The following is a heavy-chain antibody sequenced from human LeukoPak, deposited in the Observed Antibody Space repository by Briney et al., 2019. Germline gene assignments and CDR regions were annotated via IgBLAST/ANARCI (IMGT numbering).Heavy chain of an antibody. J-gene: IGHJ2*01. CDR2: MYSAGTP. CDR1: GFTVNTNY. D-gene: IGHD6-19*01. CDR3: ARDQVAVAGAGYFDL. Sequence: GGSLRLSCAASGFTVNTNYMSWVRQAPGKGLEWVSVMYSAGTPNYADSVKGRFTISRDKSKNTLFLQMNSLRVEDTAVYYCARDQVAVAGAGYFDLWGRGTLVTVSS. V-gene: IGHV3-66*01.